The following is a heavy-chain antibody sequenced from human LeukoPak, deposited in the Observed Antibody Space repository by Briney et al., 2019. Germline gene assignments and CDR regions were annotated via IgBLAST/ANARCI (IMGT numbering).Heavy chain of an antibody. Sequence: PGGSLRLSCAASGFTFSSYAMHWVRQAPGKGLEWVAVISYDGSNKYYAASVRGRFTISRDNSKNSLYLHVDSLRVEDTAMYYCARSEWLQFPLDYWGQGTLVTVPS. J-gene: IGHJ4*02. CDR1: GFTFSSYA. CDR3: ARSEWLQFPLDY. V-gene: IGHV3-30-3*01. D-gene: IGHD5-24*01. CDR2: ISYDGSNK.